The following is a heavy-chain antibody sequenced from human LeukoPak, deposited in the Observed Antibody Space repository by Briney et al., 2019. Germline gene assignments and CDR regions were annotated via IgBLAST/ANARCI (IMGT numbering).Heavy chain of an antibody. D-gene: IGHD1-26*01. Sequence: GGSLRLSCAASGFTFSRYGMHWVRQAPGKGLEWVTFIRIDGTNTYYADSVKGRFTISRDDSKNTLYLQMNSLRAEDTAVYYCARDAGVVGALDYWGQGTQVTVSS. V-gene: IGHV3-30*02. J-gene: IGHJ4*02. CDR3: ARDAGVVGALDY. CDR2: IRIDGTNT. CDR1: GFTFSRYG.